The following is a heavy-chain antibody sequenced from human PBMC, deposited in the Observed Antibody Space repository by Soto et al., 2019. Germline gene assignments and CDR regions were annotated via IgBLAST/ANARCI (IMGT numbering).Heavy chain of an antibody. D-gene: IGHD3-22*01. CDR2: ISSSSNYI. V-gene: IGHV3-21*01. CDR3: VRDYYDSSDLDY. Sequence: GGALRLSCAASGFTFTSYSMNWVRQAPGKGLERVSSISSSSNYIYYADSGKGRFTISRDNAKNSLYLQMNSLRAEDTALYHCVRDYYDSSDLDYWGPGTLVTVSS. J-gene: IGHJ4*02. CDR1: GFTFTSYS.